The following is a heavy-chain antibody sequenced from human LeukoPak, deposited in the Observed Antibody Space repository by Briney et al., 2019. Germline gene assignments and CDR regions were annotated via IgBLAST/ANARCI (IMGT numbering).Heavy chain of an antibody. D-gene: IGHD6-19*01. CDR1: GFTFNSYW. Sequence: GGSLRLSCAASGFTFNSYWLHWVRQAPGKGLVWVSRVNGDGSDTSYADSVKGRFTISRDNAKNSLYLQMNSLRAEDTAVYYCARPTTSGWYPHWGQGTMVTVSS. CDR2: VNGDGSDT. V-gene: IGHV3-74*01. J-gene: IGHJ3*01. CDR3: ARPTTSGWYPH.